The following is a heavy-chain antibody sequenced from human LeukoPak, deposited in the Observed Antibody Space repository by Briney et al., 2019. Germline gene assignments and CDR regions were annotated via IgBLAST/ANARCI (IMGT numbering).Heavy chain of an antibody. Sequence: GGSLRLSCAASGFTVSSNYMSWVRQAPGKGLEWVAVISTDGNNEYYANSVKGRFTISRDNSKNTVYLQMTSLRTEDTAVYYCAKDQIGRAPGYVSGPLDQWGQGTLVTVSS. CDR1: GFTVSSNY. CDR2: ISTDGNNE. CDR3: AKDQIGRAPGYVSGPLDQ. D-gene: IGHD6-19*01. V-gene: IGHV3-30*18. J-gene: IGHJ4*02.